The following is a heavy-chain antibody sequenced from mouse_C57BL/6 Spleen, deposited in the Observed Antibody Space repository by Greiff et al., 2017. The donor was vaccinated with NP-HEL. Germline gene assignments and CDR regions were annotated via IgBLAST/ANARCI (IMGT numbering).Heavy chain of an antibody. J-gene: IGHJ2*01. Sequence: VQLKESGPVLVKPGASVKMSCKASGYTFTDYYMNWVKQSHGKSLEWIGVINPYNGGTSYNQKFKGKATLTVDKSSSTAYMELNSLTSEDSAVYYCARRANWVFDYWGQGTTLTVSS. CDR1: GYTFTDYY. CDR2: INPYNGGT. V-gene: IGHV1-19*01. CDR3: ARRANWVFDY. D-gene: IGHD4-1*01.